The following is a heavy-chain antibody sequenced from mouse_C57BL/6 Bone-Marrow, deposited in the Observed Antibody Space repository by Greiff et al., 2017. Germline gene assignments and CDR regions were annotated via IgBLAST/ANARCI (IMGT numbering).Heavy chain of an antibody. Sequence: EVNLVESGPELVKPGASVKISCKASGYSFTGYYMNWVKQSPEKSLEWIGEINPSTGGTTYNQKFKAKATLTVDKSSSTAYMQLKSLTSEDSAVYYCARRGPYAMDYWGQGTSVTVSS. CDR3: ARRGPYAMDY. CDR1: GYSFTGYY. V-gene: IGHV1-42*01. J-gene: IGHJ4*01. CDR2: INPSTGGT.